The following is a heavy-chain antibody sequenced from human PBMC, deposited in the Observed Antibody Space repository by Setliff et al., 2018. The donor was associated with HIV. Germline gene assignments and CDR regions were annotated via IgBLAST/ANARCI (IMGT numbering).Heavy chain of an antibody. CDR2: IYPGDSDT. V-gene: IGHV5-51*01. J-gene: IGHJ4*02. Sequence: PGESLKISCKGSGYYFTSYWIAWVRQMPGKGLEWMGIIYPGDSDTRYSPSFQGQVTISADKSKSAVYLQWSSLKASDTAVYFCARLARTTYFDYWGQGAQVTVSS. D-gene: IGHD1-7*01. CDR1: GYYFTSYW. CDR3: ARLARTTYFDY.